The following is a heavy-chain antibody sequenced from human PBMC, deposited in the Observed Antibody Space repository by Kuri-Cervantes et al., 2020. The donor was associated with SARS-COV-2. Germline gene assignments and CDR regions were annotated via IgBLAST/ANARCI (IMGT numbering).Heavy chain of an antibody. J-gene: IGHJ4*02. V-gene: IGHV3-15*01. CDR3: TTDRDYDYVWGSYRLFDY. Sequence: GGSLRLSCAASGFTFSNAWMSWVRQAPGKGLEWVGRIKSKTDGGTTDYAAPVKGRFTISRDDSKNTLYLQMNSLKTEDTAVYYCTTDRDYDYVWGSYRLFDYWGQGTLVTVSS. D-gene: IGHD3-16*02. CDR2: IKSKTDGGTT. CDR1: GFTFSNAW.